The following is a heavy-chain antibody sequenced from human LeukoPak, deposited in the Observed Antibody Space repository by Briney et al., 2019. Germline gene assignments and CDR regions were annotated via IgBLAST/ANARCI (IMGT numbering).Heavy chain of an antibody. CDR2: ISWNSGSI. V-gene: IGHV3-9*01. CDR1: GFTFDDYA. J-gene: IGHJ4*02. Sequence: GRSLRLSCAASGFTFDDYAMHWVRQAPGKGLEWVSGISWNSGSIGYADSVKGRFTISRDNAKNSLYLQMNSLRAEDTALYYCATDADSRGYAVFDYCGQGTPVTVSS. D-gene: IGHD3-22*01. CDR3: ATDADSRGYAVFDY.